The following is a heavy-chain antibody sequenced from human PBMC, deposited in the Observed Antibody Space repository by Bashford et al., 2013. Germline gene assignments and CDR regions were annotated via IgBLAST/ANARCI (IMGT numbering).Heavy chain of an antibody. D-gene: IGHD3-10*01. Sequence: SETLSLTCTVSGDSINSGNFYWSWVRQPAGRGLEWIGHFYTSGSTSYNPSLMGRVTISVDTSKNQFSLTLTSATATDTAVYYCARESVVMVSPSWGLYDYYYNGMDVWGQGTTVTVSS. CDR1: GDSINSGNFY. J-gene: IGHJ6*02. CDR3: ARESVVMVSPSWGLYDYYYNGMDV. V-gene: IGHV4-61*09. CDR2: FYTSGST.